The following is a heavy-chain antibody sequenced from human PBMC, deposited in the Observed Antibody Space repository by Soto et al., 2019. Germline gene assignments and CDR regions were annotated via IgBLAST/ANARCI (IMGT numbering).Heavy chain of an antibody. CDR2: ITGSGDGT. J-gene: IGHJ5*02. CDR3: TKASGAYLSFPWFDP. Sequence: PGGSLRLSCAASGFTFSNYAMNWVRQTPGQEPEWVASITGSGDGTFYADSVKGRFSISRDNSNNTLYLQMNSLRGEDTAVYYSTKASGAYLSFPWFDPWGLGTLVTVSS. D-gene: IGHD3-16*02. CDR1: GFTFSNYA. V-gene: IGHV3-23*01.